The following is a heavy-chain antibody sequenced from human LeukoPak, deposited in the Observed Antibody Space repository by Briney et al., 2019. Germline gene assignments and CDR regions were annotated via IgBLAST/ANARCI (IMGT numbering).Heavy chain of an antibody. J-gene: IGHJ4*02. V-gene: IGHV3-53*01. CDR2: IYSGGNT. D-gene: IGHD6-13*01. Sequence: GGSLRLSCAASGFSVSSNYMTWVRQAPGKGLEWVSVIYSGGNTYYADSVKGRFTVSRDNSKNTLYLQMNSLRAEDTAVYYSERDFGAAADYWGQGTLVTVSS. CDR3: ERDFGAAADY. CDR1: GFSVSSNY.